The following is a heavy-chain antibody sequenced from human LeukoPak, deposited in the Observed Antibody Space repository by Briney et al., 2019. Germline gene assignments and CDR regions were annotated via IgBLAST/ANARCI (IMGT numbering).Heavy chain of an antibody. CDR3: ARHTSNSNYSPWRVFDN. CDR2: IYHSGTT. Sequence: SETLSLTCTVSRGSITGYYWSWIRQPPGKGLEWIGYIYHSGTTNYNPSLKSRVIMSVDTSKNHFSLKLYSVTAADAAIYYCARHTSNSNYSPWRVFDNWGQGTLVTASS. CDR1: RGSITGYY. V-gene: IGHV4-59*08. J-gene: IGHJ4*02. D-gene: IGHD1-7*01.